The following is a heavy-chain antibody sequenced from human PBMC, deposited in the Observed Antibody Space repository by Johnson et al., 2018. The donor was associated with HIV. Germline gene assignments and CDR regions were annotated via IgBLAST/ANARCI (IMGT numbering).Heavy chain of an antibody. CDR2: IYSGGST. V-gene: IGHV3-66*01. D-gene: IGHD2-2*01. CDR1: GFTVSSNY. Sequence: VQLVESGGGVVQPGGSLRLSCAASGFTVSSNYMSWVRQAPGKGLEWVAVIYSGGSTYYADSVKGRFTTSRDNSKNTLYLQMNSLRAEDTALYFCARVAVSTAAGGVPLDIWGPGTMVTVSA. J-gene: IGHJ3*02. CDR3: ARVAVSTAAGGVPLDI.